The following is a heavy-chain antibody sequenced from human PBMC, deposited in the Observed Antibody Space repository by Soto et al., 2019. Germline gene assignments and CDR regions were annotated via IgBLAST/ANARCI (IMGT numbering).Heavy chain of an antibody. CDR2: IKQDGSEK. Sequence: SCAASAFTFSSYWMSWVRQAPGKGLEWVANIKQDGSEKYYVDSVKGRFTISRDNAKNSLYLQMNSLRAEDTAVYYCARDLFEAARRGEYAFDIWGQGTMVTVSS. CDR1: AFTFSSYW. D-gene: IGHD3-16*01. CDR3: ARDLFEAARRGEYAFDI. V-gene: IGHV3-7*03. J-gene: IGHJ3*02.